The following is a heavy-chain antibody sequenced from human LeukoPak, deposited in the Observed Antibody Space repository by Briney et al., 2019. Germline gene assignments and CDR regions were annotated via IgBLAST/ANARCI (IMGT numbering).Heavy chain of an antibody. CDR1: GGSITIYH. D-gene: IGHD6-19*01. J-gene: IGHJ4*02. V-gene: IGHV4-59*08. Sequence: SETLSLTCTVSGGSITIYHWSWIRQPPGKGLEWIGYIYYTGGSTNYNPSLQSRVTISVDTSKNQFSLKLSSVTAADTAVYHCARLVYSSGSSVTATLDSWGQGTLVTVSS. CDR3: ARLVYSSGSSVTATLDS. CDR2: IYYTGGST.